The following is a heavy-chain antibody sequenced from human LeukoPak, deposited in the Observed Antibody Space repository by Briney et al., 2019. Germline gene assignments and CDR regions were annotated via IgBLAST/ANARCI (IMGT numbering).Heavy chain of an antibody. CDR3: ARGRFQRRFMATPFDP. CDR1: GGSFNDYY. V-gene: IGHV4-34*01. Sequence: SETLSPTCAVYGGSFNDYYWSWIRQTPGKGLEWIGEINHSGSSNYNPSLKSRLNISVDMSKKQISLRLASVTAADTAVYYCARGRFQRRFMATPFDPWGQGTLVTVSS. D-gene: IGHD4-23*01. J-gene: IGHJ5*02. CDR2: INHSGSS.